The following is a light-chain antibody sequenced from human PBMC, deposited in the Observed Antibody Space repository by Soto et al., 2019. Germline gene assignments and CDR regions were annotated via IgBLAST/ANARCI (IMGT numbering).Light chain of an antibody. J-gene: IGKJ1*01. CDR3: QQYNSYSWT. V-gene: IGKV1-5*01. CDR1: QSISSW. Sequence: QLTQSPSSLSASVGDRVTINCRASQSISSWLAWYQQKPGKAPKLLIYDASSLESGVPSRFSGSGSGTEFTLTISSLQPDDFATYYCQQYNSYSWTFGQGTKAAIK. CDR2: DAS.